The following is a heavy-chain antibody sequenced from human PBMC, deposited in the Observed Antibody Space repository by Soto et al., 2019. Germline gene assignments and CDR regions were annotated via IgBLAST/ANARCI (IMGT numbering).Heavy chain of an antibody. CDR2: ISPDGSST. V-gene: IGHV3-74*01. D-gene: IGHD3-16*01. J-gene: IGHJ4*02. CDR3: ARGPSGSAFYVGDY. CDR1: EFTFRNYW. Sequence: DVQLVESGGALVQPGGSLRLPCEASEFTFRNYWMHWVRQVPGKGLVWVSRISPDGSSTSYADSVGSRFTISSDNAKNTLYLEVNRIRVEDRAVYYCARGPSGSAFYVGDYWGQGTLVTVSS.